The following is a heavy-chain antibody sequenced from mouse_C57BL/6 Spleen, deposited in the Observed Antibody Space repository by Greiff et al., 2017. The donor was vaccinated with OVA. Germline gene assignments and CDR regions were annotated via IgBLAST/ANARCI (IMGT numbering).Heavy chain of an antibody. Sequence: EVMLVESGGGLVKPGGSLKLSCAASGFTFSDYGMHWVRQAPEKGLEWVAYISSGSSTIYYADTVKGRFTISRDNAKNTLFLQMTSLRSEDTAMYYCARIYDGYYEGYFDVWGTGTTVTVSS. D-gene: IGHD2-3*01. CDR3: ARIYDGYYEGYFDV. CDR2: ISSGSSTI. V-gene: IGHV5-17*01. CDR1: GFTFSDYG. J-gene: IGHJ1*03.